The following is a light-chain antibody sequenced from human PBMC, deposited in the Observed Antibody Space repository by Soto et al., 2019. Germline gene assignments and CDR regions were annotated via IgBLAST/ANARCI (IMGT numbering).Light chain of an antibody. CDR2: DAS. CDR1: QGINNY. Sequence: DIQMTQSPSSLSASVGDRVTITCQASQGINNYLNWYQQKAGKAPKLLIYDASNLEAGVPSRFSGSGSGTECTFSISSLQHEDVATYYSQQYENLPPGLGPGTTVEIK. CDR3: QQYENLPPG. J-gene: IGKJ3*01. V-gene: IGKV1-33*01.